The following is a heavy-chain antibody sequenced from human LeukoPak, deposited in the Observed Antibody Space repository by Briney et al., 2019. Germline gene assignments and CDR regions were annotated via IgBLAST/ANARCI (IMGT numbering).Heavy chain of an antibody. J-gene: IGHJ4*02. CDR1: GYTFTSYG. CDR3: ARDSSSWSSRTFDY. Sequence: ASVKVSCKVSGYTFTSYGISWVRQATGQGLEWMGWMNPNSGNTGYAQKFQGRVTMTRNTSISTAYMELSSLRSEDTAVYYCARDSSSWSSRTFDYWGQGTLVTVSS. V-gene: IGHV1-8*01. CDR2: MNPNSGNT. D-gene: IGHD6-13*01.